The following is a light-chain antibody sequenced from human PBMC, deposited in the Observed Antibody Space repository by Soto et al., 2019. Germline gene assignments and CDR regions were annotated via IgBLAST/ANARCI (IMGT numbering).Light chain of an antibody. CDR1: QSVSSN. V-gene: IGKV3-15*01. Sequence: EIVMTQSPATLSVSPGERATLSCRASQSVSSNVAWYQQKAGQAPRLLIYGASTRATGISARFSGSGSGTEFTLTISSLQSEDFAVYYCQQYNNWPPVTFGQGTKVEIK. CDR3: QQYNNWPPVT. J-gene: IGKJ1*01. CDR2: GAS.